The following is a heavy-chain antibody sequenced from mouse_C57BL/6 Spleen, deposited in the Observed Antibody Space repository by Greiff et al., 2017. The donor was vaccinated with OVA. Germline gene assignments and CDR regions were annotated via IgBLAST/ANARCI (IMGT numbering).Heavy chain of an antibody. CDR3: ARWRGNWDGFDY. Sequence: VQLQQSGPELVKPGASVKISCKASGYTFTDYYMNWVKQSHGKSLEWIGDINPNNGGTSYNQKFKGKATLTVDKSSSTAYMELRSLTSEDSAVYYCARWRGNWDGFDYWGQGTTLTVSS. CDR2: INPNNGGT. J-gene: IGHJ2*01. D-gene: IGHD4-1*01. V-gene: IGHV1-26*01. CDR1: GYTFTDYY.